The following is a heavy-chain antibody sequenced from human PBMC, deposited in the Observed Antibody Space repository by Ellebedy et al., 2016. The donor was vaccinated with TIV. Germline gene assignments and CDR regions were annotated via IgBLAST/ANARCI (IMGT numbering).Heavy chain of an antibody. CDR2: IDPGDSDA. V-gene: IGHV5-51*01. CDR3: ARHSHDLFHFNGMDV. D-gene: IGHD1-1*01. J-gene: IGHJ6*02. CDR1: GYTFTNHW. Sequence: GESLKISCKGSGYTFTNHWIAWVRQMPGKGLEWMAIIDPGDSDARYNPSFEGQVTISADKSVTTAYLRLSSLKTSDTATYYCARHSHDLFHFNGMDVWGQGTTVTVSS.